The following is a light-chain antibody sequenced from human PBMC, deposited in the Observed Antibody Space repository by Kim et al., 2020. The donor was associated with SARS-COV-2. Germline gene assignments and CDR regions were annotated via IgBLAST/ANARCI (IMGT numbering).Light chain of an antibody. V-gene: IGKV1-27*01. Sequence: APLGESAPITGRVRRVISSHLAWYKRKPGTVPKVLIYSASALRPGVPSRVGGSGYGTEFTLTIGCLQPEDVPTCYCLINDGAPCTFGQRT. CDR1: RVISSH. J-gene: IGKJ1*01. CDR2: SAS. CDR3: LINDGAPCT.